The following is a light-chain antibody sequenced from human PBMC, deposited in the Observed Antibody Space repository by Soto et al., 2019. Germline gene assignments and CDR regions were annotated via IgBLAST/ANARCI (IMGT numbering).Light chain of an antibody. Sequence: EIVLTQSPGTLSLSPGERATLSCRASQTITPTFLAWYQQKPGQAPRLLIYGASSRATDIPDRFIGSGSGTDFTLTISKLVPEDFAVYYCQQFGVSPTFGGGTKVEIK. CDR1: QTITPTF. CDR2: GAS. V-gene: IGKV3-20*01. J-gene: IGKJ4*01. CDR3: QQFGVSPT.